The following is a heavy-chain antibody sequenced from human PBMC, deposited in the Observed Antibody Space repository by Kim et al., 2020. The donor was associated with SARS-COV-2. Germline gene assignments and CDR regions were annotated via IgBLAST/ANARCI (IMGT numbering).Heavy chain of an antibody. Sequence: ASVKVSCKASGYTFTGYYMHWVRQAPGQGLEWMGRINPNSGGTNYAQKFQGRVTMTRDTSISTAYMELSRLRSDDTAVYYCARDRLYYYDSKTQNLFDPWGQGTLVTVSS. V-gene: IGHV1-2*06. J-gene: IGHJ5*02. CDR2: INPNSGGT. D-gene: IGHD3-22*01. CDR1: GYTFTGYY. CDR3: ARDRLYYYDSKTQNLFDP.